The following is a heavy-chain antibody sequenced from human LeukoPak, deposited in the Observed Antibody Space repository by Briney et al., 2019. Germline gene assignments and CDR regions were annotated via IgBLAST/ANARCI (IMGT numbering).Heavy chain of an antibody. D-gene: IGHD6-19*01. Sequence: SETLSLTCAVYGGSFSGYYWSWIRQPPGKGLEWIGEINHSGSTNYNPSLKSRVTISVDTSKNQFSLKLSSVTAADTAVYYCARPVDSSGRTEYFQHWGQGTLVTVSS. CDR2: INHSGST. CDR1: GGSFSGYY. J-gene: IGHJ1*01. CDR3: ARPVDSSGRTEYFQH. V-gene: IGHV4-34*01.